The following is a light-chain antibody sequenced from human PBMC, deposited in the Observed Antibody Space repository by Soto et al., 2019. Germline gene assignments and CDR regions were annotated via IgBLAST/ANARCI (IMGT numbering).Light chain of an antibody. V-gene: IGKV3-11*01. Sequence: EIVLTQSPATLSLSPGERATLSCRASQSVNTYLAWYQQKPGQAPRLLIYAASNRATDIPARFSGSGSGTDFTLTISSLEPEDFAVYYCQQRSNWPWTFGQGTKVEI. CDR1: QSVNTY. CDR3: QQRSNWPWT. CDR2: AAS. J-gene: IGKJ1*01.